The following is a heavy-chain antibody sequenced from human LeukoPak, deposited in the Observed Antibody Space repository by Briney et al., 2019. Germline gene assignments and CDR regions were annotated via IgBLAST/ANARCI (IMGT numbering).Heavy chain of an antibody. J-gene: IGHJ4*02. D-gene: IGHD1-1*01. Sequence: QPGRSLRPSCPASGFSFSSYWMIWVSQPPGKGLEWVANIQHVGSEKYYVDSVKGRFTISRDNAKNSLYLQMNSLRAEDTAVYYCAKSPKTGFLFYYWGKGTLVTVSS. V-gene: IGHV3-7*05. CDR1: GFSFSSYW. CDR2: IQHVGSEK. CDR3: AKSPKTGFLFYY.